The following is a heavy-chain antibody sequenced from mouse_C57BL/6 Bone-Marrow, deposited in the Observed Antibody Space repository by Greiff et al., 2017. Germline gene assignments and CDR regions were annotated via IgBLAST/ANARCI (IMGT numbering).Heavy chain of an antibody. CDR3: ARRSSPDY. V-gene: IGHV1-55*01. Sequence: QVHVKQSGAELVKPGASVKMSCKASGYTFTSYWITWVKQRPGQGLEWIGDIYPGSGSTNYNEKFKSKATLTVDTSSSTAYMQLSSLTSEDSAVYYCARRSSPDYWGQGTTLTVSS. CDR1: GYTFTSYW. CDR2: IYPGSGST. J-gene: IGHJ2*01.